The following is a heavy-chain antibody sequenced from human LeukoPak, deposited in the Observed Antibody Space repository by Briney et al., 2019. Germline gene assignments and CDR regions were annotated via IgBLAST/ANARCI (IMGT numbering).Heavy chain of an antibody. J-gene: IGHJ4*02. V-gene: IGHV3-23*01. CDR3: AKAVAGTR. Sequence: PGVSLSLSCAASRFTFSSYAMRWVRQGPGNGREGVLALSGSGGSRYYADSVKGRFTISRDNSKNTLYLQMNSLRAEDTAVYYCAKAVAGTRWGQGTLVTVSS. CDR2: LSGSGGSR. CDR1: RFTFSSYA. D-gene: IGHD6-19*01.